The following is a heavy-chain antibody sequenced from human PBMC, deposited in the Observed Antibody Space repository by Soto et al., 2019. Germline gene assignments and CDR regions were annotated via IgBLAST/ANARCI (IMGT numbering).Heavy chain of an antibody. J-gene: IGHJ4*02. CDR2: IIPIFGTA. Sequence: QVQLVQSGAEVKKPGSSVKVSCKASGGTFSSYAISWVRQAPGQGLEWMGGIIPIFGTANYAQKFQGRVTITADESTSTDYMELSSLRSEDTAVYYCASRPKFIAAAGTHYFDYWGQGTLVTVSS. CDR1: GGTFSSYA. V-gene: IGHV1-69*01. CDR3: ASRPKFIAAAGTHYFDY. D-gene: IGHD6-13*01.